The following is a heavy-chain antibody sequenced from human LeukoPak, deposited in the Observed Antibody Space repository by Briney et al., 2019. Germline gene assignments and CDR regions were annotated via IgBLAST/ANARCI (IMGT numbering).Heavy chain of an antibody. CDR1: GFTFSSYA. J-gene: IGHJ4*02. CDR3: AKDTSIGRYCTNGVCSPFDY. CDR2: ISDSGGST. V-gene: IGHV3-23*01. Sequence: GSLRLSCAASGFTFSSYAMSWVRQAPGKGLEWVSAISDSGGSTYDADSVKGRFTISRDNSKNTLYLQMNSLRAEDTAVYYCAKDTSIGRYCTNGVCSPFDYWGQGTLVTVSS. D-gene: IGHD2-8*01.